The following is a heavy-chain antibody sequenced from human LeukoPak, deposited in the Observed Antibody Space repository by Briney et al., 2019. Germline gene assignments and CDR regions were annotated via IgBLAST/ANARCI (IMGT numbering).Heavy chain of an antibody. J-gene: IGHJ4*02. CDR3: ARGSGIPDY. V-gene: IGHV4-34*01. D-gene: IGHD1-14*01. CDR2: INHSGST. CDR1: GGSFSGYY. Sequence: PSETMSLTCAVYGGSFSGYYWSWIRQPPGKGLEWIGEINHSGSTNYNPSLKSRVTISVDTSKNKFSLKLSSVTAADTAVYYCARGSGIPDYWGQGTLVTVSS.